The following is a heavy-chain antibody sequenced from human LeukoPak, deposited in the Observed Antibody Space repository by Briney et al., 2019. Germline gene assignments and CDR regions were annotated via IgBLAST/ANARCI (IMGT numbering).Heavy chain of an antibody. CDR2: INPKSGAT. Sequence: ASVKVSCKASGYTFTGYYMHWVRQAPGQGLQWMGWINPKSGATKYAQNFQGRVTMTRDTSISTVYMELRSLRSEDTAVYYCARGPGPADDGGGYCFDYWGQGTLVTVSS. V-gene: IGHV1-2*02. CDR3: ARGPGPADDGGGYCFDY. D-gene: IGHD3-22*01. CDR1: GYTFTGYY. J-gene: IGHJ4*02.